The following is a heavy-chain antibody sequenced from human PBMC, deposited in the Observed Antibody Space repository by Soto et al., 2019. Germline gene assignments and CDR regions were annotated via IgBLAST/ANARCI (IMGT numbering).Heavy chain of an antibody. V-gene: IGHV3-30*18. CDR1: GFTFSSYG. CDR2: ISYDGSNK. J-gene: IGHJ6*02. Sequence: QVQLVESGGGVVQPGRSLRLSCAASGFTFSSYGMHWVRQAPGKGLEWVAVISYDGSNKYYADSVKGRFTISRDNSKNTLYLQMNSLRAEDTAVYYCANGPGFAGYYYGMDVWGQGTTVTVSS. CDR3: ANGPGFAGYYYGMDV.